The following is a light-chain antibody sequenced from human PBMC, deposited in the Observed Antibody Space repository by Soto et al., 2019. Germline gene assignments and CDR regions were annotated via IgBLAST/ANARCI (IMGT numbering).Light chain of an antibody. CDR3: QQTHAVPLT. Sequence: EIVLTQSPGTLSLSPGEGATLSCRASQSVSSSYIAWYQQRPGQTPSLLIYGASTRATGIPDRFSGSGSGTHFTLTISRLEPGDFAVYYCQQTHAVPLTFGQGTRL. CDR2: GAS. CDR1: QSVSSSY. J-gene: IGKJ5*01. V-gene: IGKV3-20*01.